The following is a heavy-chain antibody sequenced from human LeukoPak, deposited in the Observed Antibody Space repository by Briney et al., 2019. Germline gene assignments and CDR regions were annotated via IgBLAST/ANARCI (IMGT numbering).Heavy chain of an antibody. V-gene: IGHV3-11*01. J-gene: IGHJ4*02. CDR2: ISSSGRTI. CDR1: GFTFSDYH. D-gene: IGHD3-22*01. Sequence: GGSLRLSCSASGFTFSDYHMTWIRQAPGKGLKWVSYISSSGRTIEYADSVKGRFTISRDNAKNSLYLQMNSLRADDTAVYYCARVTDDSSGYYYDYQYYFDYWGQGTLVTVSS. CDR3: ARVTDDSSGYYYDYQYYFDY.